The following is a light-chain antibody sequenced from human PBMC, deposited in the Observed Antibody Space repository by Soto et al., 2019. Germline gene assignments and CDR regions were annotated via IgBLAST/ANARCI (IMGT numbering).Light chain of an antibody. Sequence: QSVLTQPASVSGSPGQSITISCTGTSSDVGSYNFVSWYQQHPAKAPKVLIYEVSKRPSGVSNRFSGSKSGNTASLTISGLQPEDEADYYCCSYAGSSTWVFGGGTKVTVL. V-gene: IGLV2-23*02. J-gene: IGLJ2*01. CDR2: EVS. CDR3: CSYAGSSTWV. CDR1: SSDVGSYNF.